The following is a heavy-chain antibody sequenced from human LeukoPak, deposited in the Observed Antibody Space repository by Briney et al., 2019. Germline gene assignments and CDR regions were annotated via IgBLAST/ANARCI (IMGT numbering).Heavy chain of an antibody. D-gene: IGHD1-26*01. V-gene: IGHV1-18*01. CDR3: ARHSMRGELPSGNDY. J-gene: IGHJ4*02. CDR2: ISAHDGTR. CDR1: GYTFTSYD. Sequence: ASVKVSCKASGYTFTSYDINWVRQAPGQGLEWMGWISAHDGTRNYALKHEDRVTMTTDTSTSTAYMELRSLRSDDTAVYYCARHSMRGELPSGNDYWGQGTLVTVSS.